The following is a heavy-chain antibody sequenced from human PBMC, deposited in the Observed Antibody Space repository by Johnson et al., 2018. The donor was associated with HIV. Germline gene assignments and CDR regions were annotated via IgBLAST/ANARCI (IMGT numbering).Heavy chain of an antibody. Sequence: QVQLVESGGGLVKPGGSLRLSCAASGFTFSTYGMHWVRQAPGKGLEWVAVMWYDGSNKYYADSVKGRFAISRDNSKNTLYLQMNSLRAEDTALYYCARDTKVPRYNWNDGAFDIWGQGTMVTVSS. CDR3: ARDTKVPRYNWNDGAFDI. J-gene: IGHJ3*02. V-gene: IGHV3-33*08. D-gene: IGHD1-1*01. CDR2: MWYDGSNK. CDR1: GFTFSTYG.